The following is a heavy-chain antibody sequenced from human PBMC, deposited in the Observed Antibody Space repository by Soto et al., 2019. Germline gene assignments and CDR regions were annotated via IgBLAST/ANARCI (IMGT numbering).Heavy chain of an antibody. Sequence: GSLRLSCSASGFTFSDENMSWVRQVPGKGLEWVSGISGGDSDIFYADSVQGRFSISRDNPKNSLFLEMNSLRVEDTAVYYCARDSDCHSTSCFFPPHVWGQGTTVTVSS. CDR3: ARDSDCHSTSCFFPPHV. J-gene: IGHJ6*02. CDR2: ISGGDSDI. V-gene: IGHV3-11*04. CDR1: GFTFSDEN. D-gene: IGHD2-2*01.